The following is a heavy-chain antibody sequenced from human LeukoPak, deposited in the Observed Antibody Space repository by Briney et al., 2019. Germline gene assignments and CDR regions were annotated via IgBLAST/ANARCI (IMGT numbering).Heavy chain of an antibody. Sequence: PSETLSLTCTVSGGSISSSNYYWGWIRQAPGKGLEWIGSIYYSGSTYYNPSLMSRVTISVDTSKNQFSLKLSSVTAADTAVYYCARLQTSGYYYTSGFFDYWGQGSLVTVSS. CDR2: IYYSGST. CDR3: ARLQTSGYYYTSGFFDY. V-gene: IGHV4-39*01. J-gene: IGHJ4*02. D-gene: IGHD3-22*01. CDR1: GGSISSSNYY.